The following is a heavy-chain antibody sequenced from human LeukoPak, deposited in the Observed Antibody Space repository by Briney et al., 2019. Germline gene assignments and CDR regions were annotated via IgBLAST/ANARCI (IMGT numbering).Heavy chain of an antibody. CDR2: MSSSDDGR. J-gene: IGHJ4*02. CDR1: GYSFSSYA. V-gene: IGHV3-23*01. D-gene: IGHD2-15*01. Sequence: GGSLRLSCATSGYSFSSYAMSWVRQAPGKGLEWVSAMSSSDDGRYYAASVRGRFTISRDTSRSTLYLQMNSLRAEDAAVYYCAKAPVTSCRGAFCYPFDYWGQGTLVTVSS. CDR3: AKAPVTSCRGAFCYPFDY.